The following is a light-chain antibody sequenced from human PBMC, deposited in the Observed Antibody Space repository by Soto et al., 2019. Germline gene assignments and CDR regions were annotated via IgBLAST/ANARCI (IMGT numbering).Light chain of an antibody. CDR2: DAS. CDR3: HQYNNWPPWT. Sequence: EIVLTQSPGTLSLSPGERATLSCRASQSVSSNLAWYQQKPGQAPRLLIYDASTRATGIPARFSGSGSGTEFTLTISSLQSEDFAVYYWHQYNNWPPWTFGQGTKVDIK. J-gene: IGKJ1*01. CDR1: QSVSSN. V-gene: IGKV3-15*01.